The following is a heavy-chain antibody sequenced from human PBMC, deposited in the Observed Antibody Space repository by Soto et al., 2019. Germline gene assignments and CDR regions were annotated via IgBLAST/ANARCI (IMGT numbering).Heavy chain of an antibody. CDR1: GYTFTSYY. CDR2: INPSGGST. D-gene: IGHD1-26*01. Sequence: QVQLVQSGAEVKKPGASVKVSCKASGYTFTSYYMHWVRQAPGQGLERMGIINPSGGSTSYAQKFQGRVTMTRDTSTSTVYMELSSLRSEDTAVYYCARPGTQYSGSSSFDYWGQGTLVTVSS. CDR3: ARPGTQYSGSSSFDY. J-gene: IGHJ4*02. V-gene: IGHV1-46*01.